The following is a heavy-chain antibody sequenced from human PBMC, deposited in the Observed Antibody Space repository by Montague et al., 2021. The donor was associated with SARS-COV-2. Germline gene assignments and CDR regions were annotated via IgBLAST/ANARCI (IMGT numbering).Heavy chain of an antibody. D-gene: IGHD2/OR15-2a*01. Sequence: SLRLSCAASGFTFSSYFMNWVRQAPGKGLEWVSSISPSSSYIYYADSVKGRFTISRDNAKNSLYLQMNSLRAEDTAVYYCARDAYSNYGEGNYFDYWGQGTLVTVSS. CDR3: ARDAYSNYGEGNYFDY. V-gene: IGHV3-21*01. CDR1: GFTFSSYF. CDR2: ISPSSSYI. J-gene: IGHJ4*02.